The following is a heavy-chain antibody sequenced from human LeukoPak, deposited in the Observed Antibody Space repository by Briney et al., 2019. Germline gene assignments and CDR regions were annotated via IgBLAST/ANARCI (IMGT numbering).Heavy chain of an antibody. D-gene: IGHD4-23*01. Sequence: GGSLRLSCAASGFTFSSYAMSWVRQAPGKGLEWVSAISGSGGSTYYADSVKGRFTISRDNSKNTLYLQMNSLRAEDTAVYYCAKDGASLRWPVYYFDYWGQGTLVTVSS. J-gene: IGHJ4*02. CDR1: GFTFSSYA. V-gene: IGHV3-23*01. CDR2: ISGSGGST. CDR3: AKDGASLRWPVYYFDY.